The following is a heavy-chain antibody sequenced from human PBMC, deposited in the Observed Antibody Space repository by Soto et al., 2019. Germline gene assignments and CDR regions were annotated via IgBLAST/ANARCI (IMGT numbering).Heavy chain of an antibody. D-gene: IGHD3-9*01. Sequence: GESLKISCKGSGYSFTSYWIGWVRQMPGKGLGGMGIIYPGDSDTRYSPSFQGLVTISADKSISTAYLQWSSLKASATAMYYCARLLGDWLLSPYFDYWGQGTLVTVSS. J-gene: IGHJ4*02. V-gene: IGHV5-51*01. CDR3: ARLLGDWLLSPYFDY. CDR1: GYSFTSYW. CDR2: IYPGDSDT.